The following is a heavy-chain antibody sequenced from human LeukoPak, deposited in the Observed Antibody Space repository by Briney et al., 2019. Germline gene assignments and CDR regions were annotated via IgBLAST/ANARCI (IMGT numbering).Heavy chain of an antibody. J-gene: IGHJ4*02. V-gene: IGHV4-59*08. CDR1: GGSISSYY. D-gene: IGHD6-6*01. Sequence: SETLSLTCTVSGGSISSYYWSWIRQPPGKGLEWIGYIYYSGSTNYSPSLKSRVTISVDTSNNQFSLKLSSVTAADTAVYYCARRRSSSFDYWGQGTLVTVSS. CDR3: ARRRSSSFDY. CDR2: IYYSGST.